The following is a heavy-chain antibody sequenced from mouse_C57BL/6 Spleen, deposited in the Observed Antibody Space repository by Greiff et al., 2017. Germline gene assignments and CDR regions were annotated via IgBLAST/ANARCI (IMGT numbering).Heavy chain of an antibody. J-gene: IGHJ2*01. Sequence: QVQLQQPGAELVRPGTSVKVSCKASGYAFTNYLIEWVKQRPGQGLEWIGEINPGSGGTNYNEKFKGKATLTADKPSSTAYMQLNGLTSEDSAVYFCAGSIYYFDCWGKGTTLTVSS. V-gene: IGHV1-54*01. CDR1: GYAFTNYL. CDR3: AGSIYYFDC. CDR2: INPGSGGT.